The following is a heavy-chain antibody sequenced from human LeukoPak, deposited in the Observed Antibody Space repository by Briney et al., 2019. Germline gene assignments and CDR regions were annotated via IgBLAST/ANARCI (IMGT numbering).Heavy chain of an antibody. V-gene: IGHV3-30*04. J-gene: IGHJ4*02. CDR3: AGLASGSSGQPFDF. D-gene: IGHD6-19*01. CDR2: ISYDGNKE. CDR1: GFTFSLYS. Sequence: PGGSLRLSCVAPGFTFSLYSMHWVRQAPGKGLEWVAVISYDGNKESHAESLKGRFSISRDNSKNMLFLQMSSLRYDDTAVYYCAGLASGSSGQPFDFWGQGTLVTVSS.